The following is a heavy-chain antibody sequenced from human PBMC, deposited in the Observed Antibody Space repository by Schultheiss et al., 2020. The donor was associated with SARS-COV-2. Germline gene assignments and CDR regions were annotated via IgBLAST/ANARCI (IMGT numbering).Heavy chain of an antibody. CDR3: ARDACSSTTCYTVDI. CDR2: ISGSGGST. V-gene: IGHV3-23*01. J-gene: IGHJ3*02. CDR1: GFTFSSYA. Sequence: GGSLRLSCAASGFTFSSYAMSWVRQAPGKGLEWVSAISGSGGSTYYADSVKGRFTISRDNAKNSLYLQMNSLRGEDTAVYYCARDACSSTTCYTVDIWGQGTMVTVSS. D-gene: IGHD2/OR15-2a*01.